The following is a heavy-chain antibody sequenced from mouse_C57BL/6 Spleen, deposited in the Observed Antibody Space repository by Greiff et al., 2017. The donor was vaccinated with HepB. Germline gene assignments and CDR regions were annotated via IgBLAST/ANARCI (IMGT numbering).Heavy chain of an antibody. CDR1: GFTFSNYW. V-gene: IGHV6-3*01. CDR2: IRLKSDNYAT. CDR3: TVPSTMVTYYAMDY. D-gene: IGHD2-2*01. J-gene: IGHJ4*01. Sequence: EVMLVESGGGLVQPGGSMKLSCVASGFTFSNYWMNWVRQSPEKGLEWVAQIRLKSDNYATHYAESVKGRFTISRDDSKSSVYLQMNNLRAEDTGIYYCTVPSTMVTYYAMDYWGQGTSVTVSS.